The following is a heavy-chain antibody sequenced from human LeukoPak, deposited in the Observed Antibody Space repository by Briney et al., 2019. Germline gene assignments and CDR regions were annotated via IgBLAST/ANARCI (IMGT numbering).Heavy chain of an antibody. Sequence: SETLSLTCTVSGGSISSYYWSWIRQSPGKGLECIGYIHYTGSTNYSPSLKSRVTISVETSKNQFSLKLKSVTAADTAVYYCARGGYYGSGNDFRFDPWGQGTLVTVSS. CDR2: IHYTGST. CDR3: ARGGYYGSGNDFRFDP. D-gene: IGHD3-10*01. V-gene: IGHV4-59*01. J-gene: IGHJ5*02. CDR1: GGSISSYY.